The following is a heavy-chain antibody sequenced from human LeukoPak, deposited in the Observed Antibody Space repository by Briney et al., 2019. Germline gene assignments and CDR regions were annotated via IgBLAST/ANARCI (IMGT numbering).Heavy chain of an antibody. V-gene: IGHV4-4*07. J-gene: IGHJ5*02. CDR1: GGSISNYY. D-gene: IGHD3-22*01. Sequence: PSETLSLTCTVSGGSISNYYWSWIRQPAGKGLEWIGRIFSSGNTNYNPSLKSRVTMSVDTSKNQFSLKLSSVTAADTAVYYCARVFDDYYDSSADPPLWFDPWGQGTLVTVPS. CDR3: ARVFDDYYDSSADPPLWFDP. CDR2: IFSSGNT.